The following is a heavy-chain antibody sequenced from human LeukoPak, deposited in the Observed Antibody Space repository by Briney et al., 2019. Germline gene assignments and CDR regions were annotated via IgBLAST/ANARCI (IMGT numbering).Heavy chain of an antibody. J-gene: IGHJ4*02. D-gene: IGHD3-22*01. V-gene: IGHV1-18*01. CDR1: GYTFTSYG. CDR3: ARLEAGTMIVRY. CDR2: ISAYNGNT. Sequence: ASVKVSCKASGYTFTSYGISWVRQAPGQGLEWMGWISAYNGNTNYAQKLQGRVTMTTDTSTSTAYMELSSLRSEDTAVYYCARLEAGTMIVRYWGQGTLVTVSS.